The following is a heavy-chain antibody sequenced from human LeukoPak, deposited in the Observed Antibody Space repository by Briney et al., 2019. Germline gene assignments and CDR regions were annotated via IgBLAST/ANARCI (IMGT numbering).Heavy chain of an antibody. CDR2: IYYSGST. D-gene: IGHD3-10*01. CDR3: ATYKGKVRGVTIYYYYYMDV. J-gene: IGHJ6*03. CDR1: GGSISSSSYY. Sequence: TSETLSLTCTVSGGSISSSSYYWGWIRQPPGKGLEWIGSIYYSGSTYYNPSLKSRVTISVDASKNQFSLKLSSVTAADTAVYYCATYKGKVRGVTIYYYYYMDVWGKGTTVTISS. V-gene: IGHV4-39*01.